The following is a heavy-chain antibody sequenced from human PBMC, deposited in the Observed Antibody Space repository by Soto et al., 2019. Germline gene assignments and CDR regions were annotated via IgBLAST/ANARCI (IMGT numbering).Heavy chain of an antibody. CDR2: INNDATYR. V-gene: IGHV3-11*06. D-gene: IGHD3-3*01. Sequence: PGGSLRPSCAGSGFTFCDYFITWIRQAPGKGLEWISYINNDATYRKYADSVKGRFTVSRDNAKNSVFLQMNSLRPEDTALYYCGKGDTTFGVVDDWGPGTLVTVSS. J-gene: IGHJ4*02. CDR1: GFTFCDYF. CDR3: GKGDTTFGVVDD.